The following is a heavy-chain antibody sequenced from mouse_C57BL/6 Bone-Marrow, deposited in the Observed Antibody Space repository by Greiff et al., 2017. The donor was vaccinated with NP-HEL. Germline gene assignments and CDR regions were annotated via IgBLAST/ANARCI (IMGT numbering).Heavy chain of an antibody. V-gene: IGHV1-50*01. J-gene: IGHJ2*01. Sequence: VQLQQPGAELVKPGASVKLSCKASGYTFTSYWMQWVKQRPGQGLEWIGEIDPSDSYTNYNQKFKGKATLTVDTSSSTAYMQLSSLTSEDSAVYYCASYDYDVYWGQGTTLTVSS. CDR1: GYTFTSYW. CDR3: ASYDYDVY. D-gene: IGHD2-4*01. CDR2: IDPSDSYT.